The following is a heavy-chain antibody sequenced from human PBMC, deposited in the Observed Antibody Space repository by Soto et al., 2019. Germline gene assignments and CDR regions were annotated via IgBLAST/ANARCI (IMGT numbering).Heavy chain of an antibody. D-gene: IGHD3-3*01. CDR3: ARSTDPPASGVVIGRYYYYGMDV. V-gene: IGHV1-69*13. CDR2: IIPIFGTA. J-gene: IGHJ6*02. Sequence: SVKVSCKASGGTFSSYAISWVRQAPGQGLEWMGGIIPIFGTANYAQKLQGRVTITADESTSTAYMELSSLRSEETAVYYCARSTDPPASGVVIGRYYYYGMDVWGQGTTVTVSS. CDR1: GGTFSSYA.